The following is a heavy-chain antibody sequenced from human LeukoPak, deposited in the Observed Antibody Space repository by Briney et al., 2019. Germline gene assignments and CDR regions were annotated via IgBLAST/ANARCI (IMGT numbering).Heavy chain of an antibody. CDR1: GFAFTSFA. D-gene: IGHD1-26*01. J-gene: IGHJ4*02. CDR2: ISTTGGTT. Sequence: GGSLRLSCAASGFAFTSFAMSWVRQAPGKGLEWVSAISTTGGTTYYADSVKGWFTISRDNSKNTLYLQMNSLRAEDTAVYYCAKRERVGTTIGHWGQGTLVTVSS. CDR3: AKRERVGTTIGH. V-gene: IGHV3-23*01.